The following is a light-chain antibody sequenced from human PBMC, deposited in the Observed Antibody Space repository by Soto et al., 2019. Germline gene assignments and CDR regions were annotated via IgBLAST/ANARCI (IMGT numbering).Light chain of an antibody. CDR1: RSISSF. V-gene: IGKV3-11*01. CDR3: QQRANWPPLT. J-gene: IGKJ4*01. CDR2: DTF. Sequence: EILLTQSPATLSLSPGERATLSCRASRSISSFLAWYQQKPGQAPRLLIYDTFNRATGIPARFSGSGSGTDFTLTISGLEPEDFAVYYCQQRANWPPLTFGGGTKVDIK.